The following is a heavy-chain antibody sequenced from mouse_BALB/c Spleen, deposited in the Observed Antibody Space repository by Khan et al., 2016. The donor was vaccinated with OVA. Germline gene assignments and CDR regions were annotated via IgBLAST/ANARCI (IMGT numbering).Heavy chain of an antibody. CDR2: ISYSGST. J-gene: IGHJ3*01. D-gene: IGHD2-14*01. CDR3: AKSGKYRYEDWFAY. Sequence: QLEESGPGLVKPSQSLSLTCTVTGYSITSDYAWNWIRQFPGNKLEWMGYISYSGSTSYNPSLKSRISITRDTSKTQFFLQLNSVTTEDTATYYGAKSGKYRYEDWFAYWGQGTLVTVSA. CDR1: GYSITSDYA. V-gene: IGHV3-2*02.